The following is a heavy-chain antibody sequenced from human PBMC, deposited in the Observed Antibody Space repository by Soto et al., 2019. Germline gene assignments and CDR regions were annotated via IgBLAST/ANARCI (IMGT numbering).Heavy chain of an antibody. CDR1: GGSISSYY. CDR2: IYYSGST. V-gene: IGHV4-59*01. J-gene: IGHJ4*02. D-gene: IGHD3-10*01. Sequence: QVQLQESGPGLVKPSETLSLTCTVSGGSISSYYWSWIRQPPGKGLEWIGYIYYSGSTNYNPSLKSLVTISVYTSKNQFSLKLSSVTAADTAVYYCAREFYYGSGSYFFGYWGQGTLVTVSS. CDR3: AREFYYGSGSYFFGY.